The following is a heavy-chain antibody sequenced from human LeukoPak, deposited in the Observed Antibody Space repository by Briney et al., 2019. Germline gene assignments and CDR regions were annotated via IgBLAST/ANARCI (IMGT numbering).Heavy chain of an antibody. CDR2: IYHSGST. CDR3: ARSAGPNGELLDY. Sequence: SETLSLTCAVSGGSLSSGGYSWSWIRQPPGKGLEWIGYIYHSGSTYYNPSLKSRVTISVDRSKNQFSLKLSSVTAADTAVYYCARSAGPNGELLDYWGQGTLVTVSS. CDR1: GGSLSSGGYS. V-gene: IGHV4-30-2*01. J-gene: IGHJ4*02. D-gene: IGHD3-10*01.